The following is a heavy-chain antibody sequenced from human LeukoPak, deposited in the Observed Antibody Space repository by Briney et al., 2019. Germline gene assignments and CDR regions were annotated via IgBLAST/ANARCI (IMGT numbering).Heavy chain of an antibody. CDR3: ARSPEGDTAFDI. Sequence: ASVKVSCKASGGTFSSYAISWVRQAPGQGLEWMGWINPNSGGTNYAQKFQGRVTMTRDTSISTAYMELSRLRSDDTAVYYCARSPEGDTAFDIWGQGTMVTVSS. CDR2: INPNSGGT. D-gene: IGHD1-26*01. J-gene: IGHJ3*02. CDR1: GGTFSSYA. V-gene: IGHV1-2*02.